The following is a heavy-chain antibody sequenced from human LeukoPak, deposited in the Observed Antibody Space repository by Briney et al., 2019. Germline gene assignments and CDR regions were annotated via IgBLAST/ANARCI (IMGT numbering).Heavy chain of an antibody. CDR3: AREVSYYDSSGYSD. V-gene: IGHV1-18*01. CDR2: ISAYNGNT. CDR1: GYTFTSYD. J-gene: IGHJ4*02. Sequence: ASVKVSCKASGYTFTSYDINWVRQAPGQGLEWMGWISAYNGNTNYAQKLQGRVTMTTDTSTSTAYMELRSLRSDDTAVYYCAREVSYYDSSGYSDWGQGTLVTVSS. D-gene: IGHD3-22*01.